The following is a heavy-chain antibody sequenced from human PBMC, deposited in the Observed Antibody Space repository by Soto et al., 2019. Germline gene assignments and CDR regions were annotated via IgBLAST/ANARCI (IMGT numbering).Heavy chain of an antibody. CDR3: ARDMGITIFGVDFFDY. Sequence: GESLRLSCAASGFTFSSYSMNWVRQAPGKGLEWVSSISSSSSYIYYADSVKGRFTISRDNAKNSLYLQMNSLRAEDTAVYYCARDMGITIFGVDFFDYWGQGTLVTVSS. V-gene: IGHV3-21*01. CDR2: ISSSSSYI. J-gene: IGHJ4*02. CDR1: GFTFSSYS. D-gene: IGHD3-3*01.